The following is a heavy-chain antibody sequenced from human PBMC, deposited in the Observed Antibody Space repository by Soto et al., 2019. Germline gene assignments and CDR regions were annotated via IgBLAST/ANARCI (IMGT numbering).Heavy chain of an antibody. Sequence: QVQLVESGGGLVKPGGSLRLSCAASGFSLSDYYMSWVRRAPGQGLECVSFIGRSGSPTSYADSVKGRFTISRDNAKNSVFLQMNSLRADDTAVYYCARMKDGDYCVQWGQVTLVTVTS. CDR1: GFSLSDYY. D-gene: IGHD4-17*01. V-gene: IGHV3-11*01. CDR2: IGRSGSPT. CDR3: ARMKDGDYCVQ. J-gene: IGHJ1*01.